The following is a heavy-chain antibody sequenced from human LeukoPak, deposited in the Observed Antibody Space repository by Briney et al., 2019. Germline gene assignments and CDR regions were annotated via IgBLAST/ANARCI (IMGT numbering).Heavy chain of an antibody. D-gene: IGHD3-9*01. CDR1: GFTFNNYA. Sequence: PGGSLRLSCVASGFTFNNYAMSWVRQAPGKGLEWVSAISGSGGSTYYADSVKGRFTISRDNSKDTLYLQMNSLRAEDTAVYYCAKEPYYDILTGYFTPLYYFDYWGQGTLVTVSS. V-gene: IGHV3-23*01. CDR3: AKEPYYDILTGYFTPLYYFDY. J-gene: IGHJ4*02. CDR2: ISGSGGST.